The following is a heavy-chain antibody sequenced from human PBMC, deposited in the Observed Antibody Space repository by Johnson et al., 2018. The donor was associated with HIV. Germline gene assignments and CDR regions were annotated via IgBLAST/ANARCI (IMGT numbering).Heavy chain of an antibody. D-gene: IGHD3-22*01. V-gene: IGHV3-66*01. CDR1: GFTFSSYA. J-gene: IGHJ3*02. Sequence: VQLVESGGGLVQPGGSLRLSCAASGFTFSSYAMSWVRQAPGKGLEWVSVIYSGGSTYYADSVKGRFSISRDNAKNSLYLQMNSLRAEDTAVYYCARDRGYWDAFDIWGQGTMVTV. CDR2: IYSGGST. CDR3: ARDRGYWDAFDI.